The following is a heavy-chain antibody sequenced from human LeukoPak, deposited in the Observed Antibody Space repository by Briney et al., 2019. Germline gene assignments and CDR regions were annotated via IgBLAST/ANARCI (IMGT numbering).Heavy chain of an antibody. CDR2: ISASGSGT. J-gene: IGHJ4*02. D-gene: IGHD7-27*01. V-gene: IGHV3-23*01. Sequence: GGSLRLSCAASGFTFSSYALTWVRQPPGKGLEWVSAISASGSGTYYAASVRGRFTISRDNSKNTLFLQMNSLRAEDTAVYYCAKDGGLWVSAHWGDSWGRGTLVTVSS. CDR3: AKDGGLWVSAHWGDS. CDR1: GFTFSSYA.